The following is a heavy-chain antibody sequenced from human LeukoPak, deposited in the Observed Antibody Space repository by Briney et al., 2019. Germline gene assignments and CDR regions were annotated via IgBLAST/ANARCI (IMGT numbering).Heavy chain of an antibody. J-gene: IGHJ5*02. Sequence: SQTLSLTCTVSGGSISSGDYYWSRLRQPPGKGLEWIGYIYYSGSTYYNPSLKSRVTISVDTSKNQFSLKLSSVTAADTAVYYCARAKGVVVVPAAIRVGDWFDPWGQGTLVTVSS. D-gene: IGHD2-2*02. CDR2: IYYSGST. V-gene: IGHV4-30-4*01. CDR1: GGSISSGDYY. CDR3: ARAKGVVVVPAAIRVGDWFDP.